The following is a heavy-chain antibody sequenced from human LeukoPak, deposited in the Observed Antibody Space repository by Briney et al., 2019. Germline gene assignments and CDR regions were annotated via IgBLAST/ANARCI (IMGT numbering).Heavy chain of an antibody. CDR3: AKDLSGYDSWSDDAFDI. CDR2: ISGSGGST. J-gene: IGHJ3*02. CDR1: GFTFSSYA. V-gene: IGHV3-23*01. Sequence: PGRSLRLSCAASGFTFSSYAMSWVRQAPGKGLEWVSAISGSGGSTYYADSVKGRFTISRDNSKNTLYLQMNSLRAEDTAVYYCAKDLSGYDSWSDDAFDIWGQGTMVTVSS. D-gene: IGHD3-3*01.